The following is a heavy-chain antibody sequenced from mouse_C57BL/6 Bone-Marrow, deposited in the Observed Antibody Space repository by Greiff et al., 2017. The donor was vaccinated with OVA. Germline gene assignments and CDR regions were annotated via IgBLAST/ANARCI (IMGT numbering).Heavy chain of an antibody. CDR1: GYTFTSYG. CDR2: ISPRRGTT. CDR3: ARRWLLAY. V-gene: IGHV1-81*01. J-gene: IGHJ3*01. Sequence: VQLQQSGAELARPGASVKLSCKASGYTFTSYGISWVKQRTGQGLAWIGEISPRRGTTYYNEKFKGKATLTADKSSSTAYMELRSLKSEDSAVYFCARRWLLAYWGQGTLVNVSA. D-gene: IGHD2-3*01.